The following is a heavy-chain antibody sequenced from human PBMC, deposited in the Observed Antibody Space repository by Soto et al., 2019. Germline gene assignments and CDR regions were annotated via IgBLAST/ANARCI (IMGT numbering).Heavy chain of an antibody. CDR1: GGTFSSYA. Sequence: QVQLVQSGAEVKKPGSSVKVSCKASGGTFSSYAISWVRQAPGQGLEWMGGIIPIFGTANYAQKFQGRVTITAHESTSTAYMELSSLRSEDTAVYYCARASGIAAAGDYYYGMDVWGQGTTVTVSS. CDR2: IIPIFGTA. J-gene: IGHJ6*02. CDR3: ARASGIAAAGDYYYGMDV. D-gene: IGHD6-13*01. V-gene: IGHV1-69*01.